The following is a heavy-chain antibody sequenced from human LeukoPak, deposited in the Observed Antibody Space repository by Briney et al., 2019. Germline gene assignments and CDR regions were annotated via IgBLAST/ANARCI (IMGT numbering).Heavy chain of an antibody. CDR2: INSDGSST. D-gene: IGHD5-24*01. J-gene: IGHJ4*02. V-gene: IGHV3-74*01. CDR1: GFTVSSNY. CDR3: ARDRDGYKSFDY. Sequence: GGSLRLSCAASGFTVSSNYMSWVRQAPGKGLVWVSRINSDGSSTNYADSVKGRFTISRDNAKNTLYLRMNSLRAEDTAVYYCARDRDGYKSFDYWGQGTLVTVSS.